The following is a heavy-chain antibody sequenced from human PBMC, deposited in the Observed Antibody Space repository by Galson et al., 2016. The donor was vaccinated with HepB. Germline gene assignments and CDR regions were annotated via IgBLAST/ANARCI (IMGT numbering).Heavy chain of an antibody. CDR2: TGSTNGAT. CDR3: ARESGASWYLSDY. CDR1: GLTLTPSA. V-gene: IGHV3-48*02. D-gene: IGHD6-13*01. J-gene: IGHJ4*02. Sequence: SLRLSCALPGLTLTPSALNWLRPAPAQGLARRAYTGSTNGATLNGDPVKGRFTISKDNAKDSLFLQMNNLGDDDTAVYYCARESGASWYLSDYGGQGTLVTVSS.